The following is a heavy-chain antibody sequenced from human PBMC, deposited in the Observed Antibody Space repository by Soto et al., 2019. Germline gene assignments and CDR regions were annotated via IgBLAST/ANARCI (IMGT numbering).Heavy chain of an antibody. CDR1: GFTFSIYA. CDR3: ARSFGDYA. V-gene: IGHV3-23*01. D-gene: IGHD3-10*01. CDR2: ISSSGDSR. Sequence: HPGGSLRLSCTAPGFTFSIYAMTWVRQAPGKGLEWVSTISSSGDSRYYADSVKGRLTISRDNSKNTLYLQMNSLRAEDTAVYYCARSFGDYAWGQGTLVTVSS. J-gene: IGHJ4*02.